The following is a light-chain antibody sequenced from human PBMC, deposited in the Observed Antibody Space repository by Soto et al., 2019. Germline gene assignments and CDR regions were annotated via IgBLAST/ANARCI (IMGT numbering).Light chain of an antibody. Sequence: EIILTQSPATVYVSPGERATLSCRASQSLTSNLSWYQQRPGQAPRLLIYDTSTRATDIPARFSGSGSGTEFTLTIASLQSEDFAVYYCQQYNHWPRMLSFGGGTRV. CDR3: QQYNHWPRMLS. CDR1: QSLTSN. J-gene: IGKJ4*01. CDR2: DTS. V-gene: IGKV3-15*01.